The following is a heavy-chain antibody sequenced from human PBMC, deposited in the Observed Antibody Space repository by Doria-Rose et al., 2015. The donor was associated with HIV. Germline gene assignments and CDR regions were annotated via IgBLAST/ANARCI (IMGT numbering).Heavy chain of an antibody. Sequence: VQLVESGGGLVRPGGSLRLSCATSGFTFSSHRMNWVRQAPGKGLEWVSSISSTSAYINYADSVRGRFTISRDNARNSLYLQMDSLRAEDTAIYYCATGVTLDYWGQGTRVTVSS. V-gene: IGHV3-21*01. D-gene: IGHD3-10*01. CDR2: ISSTSAYI. J-gene: IGHJ4*02. CDR3: ATGVTLDY. CDR1: GFTFSSHR.